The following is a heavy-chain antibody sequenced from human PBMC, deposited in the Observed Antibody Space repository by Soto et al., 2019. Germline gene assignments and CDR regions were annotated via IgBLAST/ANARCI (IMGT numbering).Heavy chain of an antibody. D-gene: IGHD2-8*01. Sequence: QVQLQPPGPVLVKPSQTLSLTCALSGDSVSTNCSTWDWIRQSPSRGLECLGRTYDRSKWHNDYAVSVKGRITINPDTSNNQLSLQLNSVTPDDTAVYYCARLIGNSWLDSWGQGALVTVYS. V-gene: IGHV6-1*01. J-gene: IGHJ5*01. CDR3: ARLIGNSWLDS. CDR2: TYDRSKWHN. CDR1: GDSVSTNCST.